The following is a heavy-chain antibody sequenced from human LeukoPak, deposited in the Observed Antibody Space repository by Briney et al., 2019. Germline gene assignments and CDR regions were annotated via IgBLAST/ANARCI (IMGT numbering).Heavy chain of an antibody. CDR1: GFTFSSYG. Sequence: PGGSLRLSCAASGFTFSSYGRHWVRQAPGKGLEWVAFIRYDGSNKYYADSVKGRFTISRDNSKNTLYLQMNSLRAEDTAVYYCAKATRSRITMIVVVPTPDYWGQGTLVTVSS. D-gene: IGHD3-22*01. J-gene: IGHJ4*02. CDR2: IRYDGSNK. CDR3: AKATRSRITMIVVVPTPDY. V-gene: IGHV3-30*02.